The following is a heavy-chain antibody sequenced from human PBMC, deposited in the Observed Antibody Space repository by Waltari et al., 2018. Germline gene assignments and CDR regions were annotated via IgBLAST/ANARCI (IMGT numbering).Heavy chain of an antibody. CDR3: ARDPVTAD. Sequence: EVQLVESGGGLVQPGGSLRLSCAASGFILSNYYMSWVRQAPGKGRQWLGNIKGDGSDSHYVDSVKGRFTIFTDSAKSSVYLQMYDLRVEDTAVYYCARDPVTADWGQGTLVTVSS. D-gene: IGHD5-18*01. CDR1: GFILSNYY. J-gene: IGHJ4*02. CDR2: IKGDGSDS. V-gene: IGHV3-7*03.